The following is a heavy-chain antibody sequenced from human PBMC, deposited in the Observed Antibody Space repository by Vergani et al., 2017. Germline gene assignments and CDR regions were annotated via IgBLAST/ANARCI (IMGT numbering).Heavy chain of an antibody. Sequence: EVQLLESGGGLVQPGGSLRLSCAASGFTFSTYAMTWVRQAPGKGLEWVSTISSDGGSTYYADSVKGRFTISRDNSKNTLYLQMNSLRPEDTAVYYCVRDSSPVPYGQCDYWGQGTLVTVSS. CDR1: GFTFSTYA. J-gene: IGHJ4*02. CDR3: VRDSSPVPYGQCDY. V-gene: IGHV3-23*01. CDR2: ISSDGGST. D-gene: IGHD6-19*01.